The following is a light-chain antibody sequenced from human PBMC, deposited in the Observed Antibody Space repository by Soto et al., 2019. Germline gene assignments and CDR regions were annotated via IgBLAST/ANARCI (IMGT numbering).Light chain of an antibody. CDR3: QQYYTWPS. V-gene: IGKV3-15*01. CDR2: GAS. J-gene: IGKJ5*01. CDR1: QSVSSN. Sequence: EIVMTQSPATLSVSPGERATLSCRASQSVSSNLAWYQQRPGQAPRLLIYGASTRATGIPGRFSGSGSGTEFTLTISGLESEDFAVYYCQQYYTWPSFGQGTRLEIK.